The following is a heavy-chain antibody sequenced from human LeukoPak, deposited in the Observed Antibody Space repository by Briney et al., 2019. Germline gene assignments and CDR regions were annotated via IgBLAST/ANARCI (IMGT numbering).Heavy chain of an antibody. D-gene: IGHD3-22*01. CDR1: GYTFTSYY. J-gene: IGHJ1*01. V-gene: IGHV1-46*01. Sequence: ASVKVSCKAPGYTFTSYYMHWVRQAPGQGLEWMGIINPSGGSTSYAQKFQGRVTMTRDTSTSTVYMELSSLRSEDTAVYYCARGRITMIVVDWGYFQHWGQGTLVTVSS. CDR3: ARGRITMIVVDWGYFQH. CDR2: INPSGGST.